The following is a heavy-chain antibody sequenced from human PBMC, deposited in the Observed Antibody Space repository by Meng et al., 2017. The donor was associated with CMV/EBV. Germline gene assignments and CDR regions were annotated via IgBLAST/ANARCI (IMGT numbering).Heavy chain of an antibody. V-gene: IGHV3-53*01. J-gene: IGHJ6*02. CDR2: IYSGCRT. Sequence: GESLKISCAASGFPFSSHYMSWVRQAPGKGLEWVSVIYSGCRTYYADSVKGRFTISRDNSKNTLYLQMNSLRAEDTAVYYCSIPSEGYYYGMDVWGQGTTVTVSS. CDR1: GFPFSSHY. D-gene: IGHD2-2*01. CDR3: SIPSEGYYYGMDV.